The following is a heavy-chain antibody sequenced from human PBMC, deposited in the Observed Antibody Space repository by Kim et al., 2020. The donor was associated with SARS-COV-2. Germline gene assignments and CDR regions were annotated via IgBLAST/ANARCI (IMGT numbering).Heavy chain of an antibody. V-gene: IGHV3-30*18. CDR1: GFTFSSYG. CDR2: ISYDGSNK. D-gene: IGHD1-26*01. J-gene: IGHJ6*02. Sequence: GGSLRLSCAVSGFTFSSYGMHWVRQAPGKGLEWVAVISYDGSNKYYADSVKGRFTISRDNSKNTLYLQMNSLRAEDTAVYYCAKDTGGVGAKNYYYGMDVWGQGTTVTVSS. CDR3: AKDTGGVGAKNYYYGMDV.